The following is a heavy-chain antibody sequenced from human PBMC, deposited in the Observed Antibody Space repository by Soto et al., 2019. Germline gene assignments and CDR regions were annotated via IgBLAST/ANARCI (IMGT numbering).Heavy chain of an antibody. CDR3: AKDKSTGEYSYYRYMDV. CDR2: ISWNSGQL. J-gene: IGHJ6*03. D-gene: IGHD2-21*02. V-gene: IGHV3-9*01. CDR1: GFNFGSYA. Sequence: EVLLVESGGGLVQPDRPLRLSYEASGFNFGSYAMHWVRQVPGKGLEWVSAISWNSGQLDYADSVRGRFTISRDNGKNSLFLEMNSLRPDDTALYFCAKDKSTGEYSYYRYMDVWGRGTTVVVSS.